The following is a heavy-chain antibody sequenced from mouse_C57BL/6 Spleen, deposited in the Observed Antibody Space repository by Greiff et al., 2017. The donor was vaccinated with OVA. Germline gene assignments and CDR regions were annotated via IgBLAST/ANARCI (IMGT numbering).Heavy chain of an antibody. CDR3: ARRGGTSHGGFAY. D-gene: IGHD1-1*01. V-gene: IGHV1-82*01. CDR1: GYAFSSSW. J-gene: IGHJ3*01. CDR2: IYPGDGDT. Sequence: VQLQESGPELVKPGASVKISCKASGYAFSSSWMNWVKQRPGKGLEWIGRIYPGDGDTNYNGKFKGKATLTADKSSSTAYMQLSSLTSEDSAVYFCARRGGTSHGGFAYWGQGTLVTVSA.